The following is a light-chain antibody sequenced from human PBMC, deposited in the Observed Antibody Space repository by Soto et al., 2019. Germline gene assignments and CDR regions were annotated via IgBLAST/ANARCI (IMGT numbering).Light chain of an antibody. Sequence: QSALTQPASVSGSPGQSITISYTGTSSDIGAYNYVSWYQQHPGKAPKLMIYDVNIRPSGVSNRFSGSKSGNTASLTISGLQGEDEADYYCTSWTTSTTMIFGGGTKVTVL. CDR2: DVN. V-gene: IGLV2-14*03. J-gene: IGLJ2*01. CDR3: TSWTTSTTMI. CDR1: SSDIGAYNY.